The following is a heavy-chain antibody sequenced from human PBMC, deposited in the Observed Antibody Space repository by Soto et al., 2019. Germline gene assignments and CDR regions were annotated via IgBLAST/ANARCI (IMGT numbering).Heavy chain of an antibody. CDR3: ARGRYCSSTSCDDDY. Sequence: EVQLVESGGGLVQPGGSLRLSCAASGFTFSSYSMNWVRQAPGKGLEWVSYISSSSSTIYYADSVKGRFTISRDNAKNSLYLQMNSLRAEDTAVYYCARGRYCSSTSCDDDYWGQGTLVTVSS. J-gene: IGHJ4*02. CDR1: GFTFSSYS. V-gene: IGHV3-48*01. D-gene: IGHD2-2*01. CDR2: ISSSSSTI.